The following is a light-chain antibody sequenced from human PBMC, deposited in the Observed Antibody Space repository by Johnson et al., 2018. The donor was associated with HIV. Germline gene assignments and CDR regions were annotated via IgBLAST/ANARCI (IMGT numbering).Light chain of an antibody. CDR2: DNN. CDR3: GTWDSSLTAYV. CDR1: NSNIGNNY. V-gene: IGLV1-51*01. Sequence: SVLTQPPSVSAAPGQKVTISCSGSNSNIGNNYVSWYQQLPGTAPKLLIYDNNKRPSGIPDRFSGSKSGTSATLGITGLQTGDGADYYCGTWDSSLTAYVLGTGTKVTVL. J-gene: IGLJ1*01.